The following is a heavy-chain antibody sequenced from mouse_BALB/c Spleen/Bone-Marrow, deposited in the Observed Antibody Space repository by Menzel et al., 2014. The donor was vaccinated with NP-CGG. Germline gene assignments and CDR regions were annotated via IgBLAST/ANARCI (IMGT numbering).Heavy chain of an antibody. CDR1: GYTFTSSW. CDR3: ARSTTATYFDV. Sequence: AQVVESGSVLVRPGASMKLSCKASGYTFTSSWMHWAKQRPGQGLEWIGEIHPNSGNTNYNEKFKGKATLTVDTSSSTAYVDLSSLTSEDSAVYYCARSTTATYFDVWGAGTTVTVSS. D-gene: IGHD1-2*01. CDR2: IHPNSGNT. V-gene: IGHV1S130*01. J-gene: IGHJ1*01.